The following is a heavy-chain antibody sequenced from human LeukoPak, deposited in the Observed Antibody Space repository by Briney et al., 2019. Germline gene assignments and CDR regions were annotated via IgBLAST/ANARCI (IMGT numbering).Heavy chain of an antibody. J-gene: IGHJ4*02. D-gene: IGHD3-22*01. CDR3: ARDPRYYYDSSGYDFCFDY. CDR2: ISYDGSNK. CDR1: GFTFSSYA. Sequence: GRSLRLSCAASGFTFSSYAMHWVRQAPGKGLEWVAVISYDGSNKYYADSVKGRFTISRDNSRNTLYLQMNSLRAEDTAVYYCARDPRYYYDSSGYDFCFDYWGQGTLVTVSS. V-gene: IGHV3-30-3*01.